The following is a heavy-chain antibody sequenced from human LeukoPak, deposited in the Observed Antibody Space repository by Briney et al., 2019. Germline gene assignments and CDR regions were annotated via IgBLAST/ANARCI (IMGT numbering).Heavy chain of an antibody. D-gene: IGHD3-10*01. J-gene: IGHJ3*01. V-gene: IGHV4-59*08. CDR3: ARLREDAFDV. CDR2: IYHSGIT. CDR1: GGSITINY. Sequence: NPSETLSLTCTLSGGSITINYWGWIRQPPGKGLEWIGHIYHSGITYYNPSLKSRVSISVDTSTIQFSLRLTSVTAADTAVYYCARLREDAFDVWGQGTMVTVSS.